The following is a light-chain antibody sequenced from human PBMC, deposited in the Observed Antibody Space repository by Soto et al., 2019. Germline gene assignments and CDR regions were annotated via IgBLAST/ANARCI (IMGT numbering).Light chain of an antibody. V-gene: IGLV2-23*02. Sequence: QSVPTQPASVSGSPGQSITISCTGTSSDVGSYNLVSWYQQHPGKAPKLMIYEVSKRPSGVSNRFSGSKSGNTASLTISGLQAEDEADYYCCSYAGSSTAVFGGGTQLTVL. CDR3: CSYAGSSTAV. J-gene: IGLJ7*01. CDR2: EVS. CDR1: SSDVGSYNL.